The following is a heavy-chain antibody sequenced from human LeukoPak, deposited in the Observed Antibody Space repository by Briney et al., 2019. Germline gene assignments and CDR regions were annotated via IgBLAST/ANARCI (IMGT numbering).Heavy chain of an antibody. CDR2: MYYTGTT. CDR3: ARRAYSAAYWKHFDY. Sequence: SETLSLTCSVSGGSIASGYFYWGWVRQTPGKGLEWIGTMYYTGTTYYTPSLKSRVTISVDTSKNQFSLKLSSVTAADTAVYFCARRAYSAAYWKHFDYWGQGTLVTVSS. J-gene: IGHJ4*02. D-gene: IGHD1-1*01. V-gene: IGHV4-39*07. CDR1: GGSIASGYFY.